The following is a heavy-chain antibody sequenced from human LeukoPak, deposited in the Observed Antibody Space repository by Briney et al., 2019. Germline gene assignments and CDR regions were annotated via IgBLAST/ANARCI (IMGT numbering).Heavy chain of an antibody. V-gene: IGHV4-31*03. Sequence: PSETLSLTCTVSGGSISSGGYYWSWILQHPGKGLEWIGYIYYSGSTYYNPSLKSRVTISVDTSKNQFSLKLSSVTAADTAVYYCARAYDYGDSNWFDPWGQGTLVTVSS. J-gene: IGHJ5*02. CDR1: GGSISSGGYY. CDR2: IYYSGST. D-gene: IGHD4-17*01. CDR3: ARAYDYGDSNWFDP.